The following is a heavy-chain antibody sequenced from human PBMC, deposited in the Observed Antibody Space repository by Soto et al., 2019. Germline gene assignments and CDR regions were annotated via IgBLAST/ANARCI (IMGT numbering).Heavy chain of an antibody. Sequence: EVQLVESGGGFTQAGGSLRLSCAASGFKFSDHSFNWVRQGPGRGLEWIAFISTVADITYYADSVKGRFAISRDNAENSVFLPMNSLRDEDTAVYYCAKDRWVTTRAFDFWGQGTLVAVS. CDR3: AKDRWVTTRAFDF. CDR1: GFKFSDHS. D-gene: IGHD4-17*01. CDR2: ISTVADIT. J-gene: IGHJ4*02. V-gene: IGHV3-48*02.